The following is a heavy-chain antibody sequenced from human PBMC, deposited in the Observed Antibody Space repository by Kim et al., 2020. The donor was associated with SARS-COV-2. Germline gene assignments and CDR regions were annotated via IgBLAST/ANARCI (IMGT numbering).Heavy chain of an antibody. Sequence: SETLSLTCAVYGGSFSGYYWSWIRQPPGKGLEWIGEINHSGSTNYNPSLKSRVTISVDTSKNQFSLKLSSVTAADTAVYYCARGPYYDILTGYYSGYYY. V-gene: IGHV4-34*01. CDR2: INHSGST. CDR1: GGSFSGYY. J-gene: IGHJ6*01. D-gene: IGHD3-9*01. CDR3: ARGPYYDILTGYYSGYYY.